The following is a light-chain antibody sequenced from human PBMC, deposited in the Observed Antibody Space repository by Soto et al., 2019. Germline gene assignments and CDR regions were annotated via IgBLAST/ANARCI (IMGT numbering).Light chain of an antibody. CDR3: QQYGSSPRVT. CDR2: GAS. CDR1: QSVSSSY. J-gene: IGKJ5*01. V-gene: IGKV3-20*01. Sequence: NVFTQSPGPLSLSPGESATLCCSASQSVSSSYLAWYQQKPGQAPRLLIYGASSRATGIPDRFSGSGSGTDFTLTISRLEPEDFAVYYCQQYGSSPRVTFGQGTRLEI.